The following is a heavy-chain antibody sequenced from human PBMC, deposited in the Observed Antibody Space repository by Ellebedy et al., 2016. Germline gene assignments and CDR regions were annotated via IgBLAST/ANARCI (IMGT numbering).Heavy chain of an antibody. CDR3: ARDMYSSGSYYDRVAFDI. CDR2: IIPILGIA. J-gene: IGHJ3*02. V-gene: IGHV1-69*04. CDR1: GGTFSKYA. D-gene: IGHD3-22*01. Sequence: ALVKVSCKASGGTFSKYAISWVRQAPGQGLEWMGRIIPILGIANYAQKFQGRVTIIADKSTSTAYMELINLRSEDTAVYFCARDMYSSGSYYDRVAFDIWGQGTVVTVSS.